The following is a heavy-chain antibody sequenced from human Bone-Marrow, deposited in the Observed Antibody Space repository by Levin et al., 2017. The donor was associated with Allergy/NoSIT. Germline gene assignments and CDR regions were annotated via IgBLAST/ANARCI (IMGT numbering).Heavy chain of an antibody. J-gene: IGHJ3*01. D-gene: IGHD2-2*01. CDR2: VSGSGTST. Sequence: GESLKISCAASGFTFSSYAMSWVRQAPGKGLEWVSAVSGSGTSTYYVDSVKGRFTISRDNSKNTLYLQMNSLRAEDTAVYYCAKDTVVVPAAKGAFDVWGQGTMVTISS. CDR1: GFTFSSYA. V-gene: IGHV3-23*01. CDR3: AKDTVVVPAAKGAFDV.